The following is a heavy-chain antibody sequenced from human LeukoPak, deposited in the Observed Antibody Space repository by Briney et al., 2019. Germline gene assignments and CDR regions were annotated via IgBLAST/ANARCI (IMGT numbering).Heavy chain of an antibody. D-gene: IGHD6-19*01. J-gene: IGHJ4*02. CDR1: GFTFSSYG. Sequence: GGSLRLSCGASGFTFSSYGMHWVRQAPGKGLEWVAVIWYDGSNKYYADSVKGRFTISRDNSKNTLYLQMNSLRAEDTAVYYCARDSGYSSGWYANYFDYWGQGTLVTVSS. V-gene: IGHV3-33*01. CDR2: IWYDGSNK. CDR3: ARDSGYSSGWYANYFDY.